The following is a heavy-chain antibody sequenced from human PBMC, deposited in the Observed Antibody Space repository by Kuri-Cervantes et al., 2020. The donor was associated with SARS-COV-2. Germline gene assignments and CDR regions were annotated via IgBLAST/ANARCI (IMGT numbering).Heavy chain of an antibody. CDR1: GFTFSSYS. CDR3: ARDSYDYVWGSYRPVYYYYMDV. Sequence: GESLKISCAASGFTFSSYSMNWVRQAPGKGLEWVSSISSSSSYIYYADSVKGRFTISRDNAKNSLYLQMNSLRAEDTAVYYCARDSYDYVWGSYRPVYYYYMDVWGKGTTVTVSS. CDR2: ISSSSSYI. D-gene: IGHD3-16*02. J-gene: IGHJ6*03. V-gene: IGHV3-21*01.